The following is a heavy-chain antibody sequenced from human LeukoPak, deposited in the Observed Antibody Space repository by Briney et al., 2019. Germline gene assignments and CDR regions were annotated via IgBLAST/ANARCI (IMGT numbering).Heavy chain of an antibody. J-gene: IGHJ4*02. D-gene: IGHD3-10*01. CDR1: GYTFTSYA. CDR2: INTNTGNP. CDR3: ARDFGITMVRGVKPFDY. Sequence: ASVKVSCKASGYTFTSYAMNWVRQAPGQGLEWMGWINTNTGNPTYAQGFTGRFVFSLDTSVSTAYLQISSLKAEDTAVYYCARDFGITMVRGVKPFDYWGQGTLVTVSS. V-gene: IGHV7-4-1*02.